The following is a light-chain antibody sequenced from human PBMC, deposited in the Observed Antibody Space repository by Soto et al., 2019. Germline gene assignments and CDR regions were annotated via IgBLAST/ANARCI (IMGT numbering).Light chain of an antibody. Sequence: QSALTQPASVSGSPGQSITISCTGTSSDIGGYNYVSWYQRHPGRAPKLIIYNVNDRPPSISDRFSGAKSDNAASLTISGLQTEDEADYLCSSYTSTGPQVLFGGGTKLTVL. CDR3: SSYTSTGPQVL. CDR2: NVN. CDR1: SSDIGGYNY. V-gene: IGLV2-14*03. J-gene: IGLJ2*01.